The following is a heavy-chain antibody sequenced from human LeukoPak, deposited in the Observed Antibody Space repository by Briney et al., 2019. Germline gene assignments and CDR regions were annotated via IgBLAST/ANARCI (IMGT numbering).Heavy chain of an antibody. J-gene: IGHJ4*02. CDR3: ARQDHTSGWYSLDY. Sequence: GESLKISCKGSGYSFASYWIAWVRQMPGKGLEWMGVICPRDSHTRYSPSFQGQVTISADKSITTAYLQWSSLKASDTGMYYCARQDHTSGWYSLDYWGQGTLVTVSS. CDR1: GYSFASYW. CDR2: ICPRDSHT. V-gene: IGHV5-51*01. D-gene: IGHD6-19*01.